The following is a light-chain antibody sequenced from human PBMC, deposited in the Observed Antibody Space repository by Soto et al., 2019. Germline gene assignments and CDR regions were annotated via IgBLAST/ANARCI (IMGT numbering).Light chain of an antibody. V-gene: IGKV1-5*03. CDR1: QSISSC. Sequence: FPLSPSPSTLSASVGDTVAITCRASQSISSCLAWYRQKPGKAPKLLIYKASKLESGVPSRFSGSGSGTEFSLTISSLQPDYFGTYYGRQYNGTFGRGTKVDIK. J-gene: IGKJ1*01. CDR3: RQYNGT. CDR2: KAS.